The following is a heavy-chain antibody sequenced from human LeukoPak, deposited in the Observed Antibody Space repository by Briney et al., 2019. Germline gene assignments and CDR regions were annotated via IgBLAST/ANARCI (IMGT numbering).Heavy chain of an antibody. J-gene: IGHJ4*02. V-gene: IGHV3-33*06. Sequence: GGSLRLSCAASGFTFSSYGMHWVRQAPGKGLEWVAVIWYDGSNKYYADSVKGRFTISRDNSKNTLYLQMNSLRAEDTAVYYCAKDKYYDSSGFDYWGQRTLVTVSS. CDR2: IWYDGSNK. CDR3: AKDKYYDSSGFDY. CDR1: GFTFSSYG. D-gene: IGHD3-22*01.